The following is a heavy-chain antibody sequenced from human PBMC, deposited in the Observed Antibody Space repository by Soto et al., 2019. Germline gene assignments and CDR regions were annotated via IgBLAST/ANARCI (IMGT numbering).Heavy chain of an antibody. CDR3: ARLEGGSQQLVLIDY. V-gene: IGHV1-2*02. CDR1: GYTFTGYY. CDR2: INPNSGGT. Sequence: ASVKVSCKASGYTFTGYYMHWVRQAPGQGLEWMGWINPNSGGTNYAQKFQGRVTMTRDTSISTAYMELSRLRSDDTAVYYCARLEGGSQQLVLIDYWGQGTLVTVSS. J-gene: IGHJ4*02. D-gene: IGHD6-13*01.